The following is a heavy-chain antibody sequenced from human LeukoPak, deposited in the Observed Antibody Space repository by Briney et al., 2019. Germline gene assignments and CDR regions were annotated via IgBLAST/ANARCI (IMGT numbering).Heavy chain of an antibody. CDR3: ARVGEKAFHLWPEIDY. Sequence: GGSLRLSCAASGFRFNTYWMSWVRQAPGKGLEWVANIKQDGNEKYYADSVKGRFTISRDNGKNSLDLQMNSLRAEDTAVYYCARVGEKAFHLWPEIDYWGQGTLVTVSS. D-gene: IGHD5-24*01. CDR1: GFRFNTYW. J-gene: IGHJ4*02. V-gene: IGHV3-7*01. CDR2: IKQDGNEK.